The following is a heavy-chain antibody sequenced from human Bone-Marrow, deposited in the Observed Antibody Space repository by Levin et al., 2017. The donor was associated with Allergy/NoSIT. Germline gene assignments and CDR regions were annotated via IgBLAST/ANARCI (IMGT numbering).Heavy chain of an antibody. CDR1: GGSFSGYY. D-gene: IGHD5-18*01. J-gene: IGHJ4*02. Sequence: PSETLSLTCAVYGGSFSGYYWSWIRQPPGKGLEWIGEINHSGSTNYNPSLKSRVTISVDTSKNQFSLKLSSVTAADTAVYYCARVRYGPRVVDYWGQGTLVTVSS. CDR3: ARVRYGPRVVDY. V-gene: IGHV4-34*01. CDR2: INHSGST.